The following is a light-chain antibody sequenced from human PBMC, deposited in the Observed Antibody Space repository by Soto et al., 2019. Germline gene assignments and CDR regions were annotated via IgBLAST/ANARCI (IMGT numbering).Light chain of an antibody. V-gene: IGLV2-11*01. J-gene: IGLJ2*01. Sequence: QSVLAQPRSVSGSAGQSVTISCTGTSSDVGGYSYVSWYQQHPGKAPKLMVYDVSKRPSGVPDRFSGSKSGNTASLTISGLQAEDEADYHCCSYAGSYTFLFGGGTQLT. CDR3: CSYAGSYTFL. CDR2: DVS. CDR1: SSDVGGYSY.